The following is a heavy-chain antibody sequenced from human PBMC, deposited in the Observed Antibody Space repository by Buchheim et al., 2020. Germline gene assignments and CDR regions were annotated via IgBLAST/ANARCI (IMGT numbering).Heavy chain of an antibody. D-gene: IGHD2/OR15-2a*01. CDR3: AGTGIYGPMEYYFDY. CDR1: GFTFSDYY. CDR2: ISRSGSTI. J-gene: IGHJ4*02. V-gene: IGHV3-11*01. Sequence: QVQLVESGGGLVKPGGSLRLSCAASGFTFSDYYMSWIRQAPGKGLEWVADISRSGSTIYYADSVEGRFPISRDNAKNSLYLQMNSLRAEETAVYYCAGTGIYGPMEYYFDYWGQGTL.